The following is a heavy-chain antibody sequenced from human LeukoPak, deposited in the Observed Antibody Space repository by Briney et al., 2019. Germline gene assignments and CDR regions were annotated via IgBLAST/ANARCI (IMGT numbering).Heavy chain of an antibody. CDR2: IYYSGST. D-gene: IGHD2-15*01. J-gene: IGHJ5*02. CDR3: ARSVVAATWLVWFDP. Sequence: SETLSLTCAVSGGSISNGGYSWSWIRQPPGKGLEWIGYIYYSGSTYYNPSLKSRVTISVDTSKNQFSLKLSSVTAADTAVYYCARSVVAATWLVWFDPWGQGTLVTVSS. V-gene: IGHV4-30-4*07. CDR1: GGSISNGGYS.